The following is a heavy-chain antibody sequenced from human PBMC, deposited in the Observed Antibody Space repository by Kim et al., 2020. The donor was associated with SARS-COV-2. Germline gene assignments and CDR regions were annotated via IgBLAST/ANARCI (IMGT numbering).Heavy chain of an antibody. CDR1: AFAFSDSY. D-gene: IGHD1-26*01. CDR2: ISSSGSHT. Sequence: GGSLRLSCAGSAFAFSDSYMSWIRQAPGKGLEWVSYISSSGSHTNYADSVKGRFTISRDNAKNSLYLQMNSLRAEDTAIYYCARDREGAASFDYWGQGTL. J-gene: IGHJ4*02. CDR3: ARDREGAASFDY. V-gene: IGHV3-11*06.